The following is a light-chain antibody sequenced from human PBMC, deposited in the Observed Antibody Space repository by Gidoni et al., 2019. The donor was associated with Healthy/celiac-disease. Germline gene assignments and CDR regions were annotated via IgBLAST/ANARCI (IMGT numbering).Light chain of an antibody. Sequence: ELVLTQSPATLSLSPGERATLSCLASQSVSSYLAWYQQKPCQAPRLLIYDASNRSTGIPARFSGSGSGTDFTLTISSLEPEDFAVYYCQQRSNWPPRTFGQXTKVEIK. CDR1: QSVSSY. J-gene: IGKJ1*01. V-gene: IGKV3-11*01. CDR3: QQRSNWPPRT. CDR2: DAS.